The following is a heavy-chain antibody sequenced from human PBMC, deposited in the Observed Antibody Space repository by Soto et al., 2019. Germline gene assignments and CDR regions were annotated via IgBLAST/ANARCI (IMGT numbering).Heavy chain of an antibody. CDR1: GFTFSRDG. CDR2: ITDNGRST. J-gene: IGHJ4*02. CDR3: AKERATTTAFDY. Sequence: PGGSLRLSCAASGFTFSRDGMSWVRQAPGKGLEWVSLITDNGRSTYYADSVKGRLTISRDNTRNTLFLQMNSLRAEDTAVYYCAKERATTTAFDYWGQGALVTVS. D-gene: IGHD4-17*01. V-gene: IGHV3-23*01.